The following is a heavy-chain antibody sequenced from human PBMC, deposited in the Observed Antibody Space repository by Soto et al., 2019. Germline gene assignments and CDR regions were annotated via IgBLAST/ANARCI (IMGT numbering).Heavy chain of an antibody. CDR1: AFTFSSYS. V-gene: IGHV3-21*01. CDR2: ISSSSSYI. J-gene: IGHJ4*02. D-gene: IGHD6-6*01. CDR3: ARGSSSNFDY. Sequence: GGSLRLSCAASAFTFSSYSMNWVRQAPGKGLEWVSSISSSSSYIYYADSVKGRFTISRDNAKHSLYLQMNSLRDEDTAVYYCARGSSSNFDYWGQGTLVTVSS.